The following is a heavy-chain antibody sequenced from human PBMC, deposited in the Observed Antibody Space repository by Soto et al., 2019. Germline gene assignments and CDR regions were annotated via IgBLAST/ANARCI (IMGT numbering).Heavy chain of an antibody. J-gene: IGHJ3*02. CDR1: GFTFDDYA. CDR2: SSWNSGSI. CDR3: AKDTSGYHDAFDI. V-gene: IGHV3-9*01. D-gene: IGHD3-3*01. Sequence: EVQLVESGGGLVQPGRSLRLSCAASGFTFDDYAMHWVRQAPGKGLEWVSGSSWNSGSIGYADSVKGRFTISRDNAKNSLYLQMNSLRAEDTALYYCAKDTSGYHDAFDIWGQGTMVTVSS.